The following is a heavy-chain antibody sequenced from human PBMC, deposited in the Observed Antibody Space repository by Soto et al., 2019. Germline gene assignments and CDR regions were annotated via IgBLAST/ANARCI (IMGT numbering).Heavy chain of an antibody. Sequence: MSLTCTVSGGSISTYYWSWIRQPPGKGLEWIGYIYYSGSTNYNPSLKSRVTISVDTSKNQFSLKLSSVTAADTAVYYCARNLDGYNTYMFDYWGHGTLVTGSS. CDR3: ARNLDGYNTYMFDY. V-gene: IGHV4-59*01. CDR2: IYYSGST. D-gene: IGHD5-12*01. J-gene: IGHJ4*01. CDR1: GGSISTYY.